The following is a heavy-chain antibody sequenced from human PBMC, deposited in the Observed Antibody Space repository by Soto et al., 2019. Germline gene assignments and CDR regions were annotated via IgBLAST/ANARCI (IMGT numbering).Heavy chain of an antibody. D-gene: IGHD2-8*02. CDR2: ISSNGGST. CDR1: GFTFSSYA. V-gene: IGHV3-64D*08. Sequence: GGSLRLSCSSSGFTFSSYAMHWVRQAPGKGLEYVSAISSNGGSTYYADSVKGRFTISRDNSKNTLYLQMSSLRAEDTAVYYCVKVSRGLLVASDIWGQGTMVT. CDR3: VKVSRGLLVASDI. J-gene: IGHJ3*02.